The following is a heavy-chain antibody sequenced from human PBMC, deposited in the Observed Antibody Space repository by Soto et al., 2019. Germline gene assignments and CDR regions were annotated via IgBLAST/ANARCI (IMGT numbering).Heavy chain of an antibody. D-gene: IGHD2-8*02. CDR2: INAGNGHT. CDR1: EYTFTSYV. J-gene: IGHJ4*02. V-gene: IGHV1-3*01. Sequence: GASVKVSCKASEYTFTSYVMHWVRQAPGQSLEWIGWINAGNGHTKYSQKFQDRVTITRDTSANTAYMELSRLRSEDTAVYYCARDEGDWGCYFDYWGQGTLVTVSS. CDR3: ARDEGDWGCYFDY.